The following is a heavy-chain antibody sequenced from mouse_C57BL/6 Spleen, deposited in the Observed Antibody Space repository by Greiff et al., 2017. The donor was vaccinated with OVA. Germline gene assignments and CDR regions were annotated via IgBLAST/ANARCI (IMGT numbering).Heavy chain of an antibody. Sequence: EVQLVESGEGLVKPGGSLKLSCAASGFTFSSYAMSWVRQTPEKRLEWVAYISSGGDYIYYADTVKGRFTISRDNARNTLCLQISSLKSEDTAMYDCTREGGGYSIDYWGQGTSLTVSS. CDR1: GFTFSSYA. J-gene: IGHJ2*02. CDR2: ISSGGDYI. V-gene: IGHV5-9-1*02. CDR3: TREGGGYSIDY. D-gene: IGHD2-3*01.